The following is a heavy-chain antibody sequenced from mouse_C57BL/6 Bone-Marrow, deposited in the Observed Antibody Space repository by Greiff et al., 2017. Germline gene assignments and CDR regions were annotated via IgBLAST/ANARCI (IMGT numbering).Heavy chain of an antibody. V-gene: IGHV2-2*01. Sequence: QVQLQQSGPGLVQPSQSLSITCTASGFSLTSYGVHWVRQSPGKGLEWLGVIWSGGSTAYNAAFISRLSISKDNSKSQVFFKMNSLQADDTAIYYCALGGVWGTGTTVTVSS. CDR1: GFSLTSYG. J-gene: IGHJ1*03. D-gene: IGHD3-3*01. CDR3: ALGGV. CDR2: IWSGGST.